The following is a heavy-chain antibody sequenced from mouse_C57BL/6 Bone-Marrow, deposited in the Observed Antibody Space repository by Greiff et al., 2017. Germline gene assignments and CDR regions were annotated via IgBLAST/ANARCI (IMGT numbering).Heavy chain of an antibody. V-gene: IGHV3-1*01. D-gene: IGHD3-2*02. CDR3: ATDSSGSAWFAY. CDR1: GYSITSGYD. Sequence: EVHLVESGPGMVKPSQSLSLTCTVTGYSITSGYDWHWIRHFPGNKLEWMGYISYSGSTNYNPSLKSRISITHDTSTNHFFLKLNSVTTEDTATYYGATDSSGSAWFAYWGQGTLVTVSA. J-gene: IGHJ3*01. CDR2: ISYSGST.